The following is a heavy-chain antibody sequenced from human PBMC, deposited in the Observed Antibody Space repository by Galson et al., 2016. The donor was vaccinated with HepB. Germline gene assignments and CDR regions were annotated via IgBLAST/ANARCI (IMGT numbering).Heavy chain of an antibody. CDR3: VKDGPANGWSDFEY. J-gene: IGHJ4*02. Sequence: SLRLSCAASGFTSRNYGMTWVRQAPGKGLEWVSIVDNSGDGTYYADSVKGRFTISRDNSKNTLYLQMNSLRAEDTAVYYCVKDGPANGWSDFEYWGQGSLVTVSS. V-gene: IGHV3-23*01. CDR1: GFTSRNYG. D-gene: IGHD6-19*01. CDR2: VDNSGDGT.